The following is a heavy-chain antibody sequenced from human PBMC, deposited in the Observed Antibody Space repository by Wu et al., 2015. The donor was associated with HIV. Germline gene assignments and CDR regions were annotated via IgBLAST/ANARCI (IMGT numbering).Heavy chain of an antibody. CDR3: AISADFSGVSDYYYMGV. Sequence: QVQLVQSGAEVREPGASVKVSCKASGYTFIGYYMHWVRQAPGQGLEWMGWINPNNGNTNYAQKFRGRVTMARDTSISTAYMELRSLRFDDTSVYYCAISADFSGVSDYYYMGVVGQRDYGHRLL. CDR2: INPNNGNT. J-gene: IGHJ6*03. CDR1: GYTFIGYY. D-gene: IGHD3-10*01. V-gene: IGHV1-2*02.